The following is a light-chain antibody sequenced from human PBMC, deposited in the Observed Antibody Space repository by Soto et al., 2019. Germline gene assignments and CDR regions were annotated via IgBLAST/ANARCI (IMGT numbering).Light chain of an antibody. CDR1: QSVSSN. J-gene: IGKJ1*01. V-gene: IGKV3-20*01. CDR3: QQYGSSPPWT. CDR2: GAS. Sequence: EIVMTQSPAGQSVSPGGRATLCCRASQSVSSNLAWYQQKPGQAPRLLIYGASSRATGIPDRFSGSGSGTDFTFTISRLEPEDFAVYYCQQYGSSPPWTFGQGTKVDI.